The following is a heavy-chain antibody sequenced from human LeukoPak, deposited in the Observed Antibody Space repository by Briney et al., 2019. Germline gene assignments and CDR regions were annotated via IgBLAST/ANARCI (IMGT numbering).Heavy chain of an antibody. CDR3: ARRGAGYCSGFSCYYFDY. Sequence: GESLKISCKGSGYSSTNYWIGWVRQMPGKGLEWMGIIFPGDSDTRYSPSLQGQVTISADKSISTAYLQWSSLKASDTAMYYCARRGAGYCSGFSCYYFDYWGQGTLVTVSS. D-gene: IGHD2-15*01. V-gene: IGHV5-51*01. CDR2: IFPGDSDT. CDR1: GYSSTNYW. J-gene: IGHJ4*02.